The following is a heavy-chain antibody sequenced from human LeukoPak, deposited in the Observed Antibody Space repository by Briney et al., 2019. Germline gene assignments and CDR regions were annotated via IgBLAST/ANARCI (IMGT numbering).Heavy chain of an antibody. Sequence: SVKVSCKASGGTFSSYAISWVRQAPGQGLEWMGGIIPIFGTANYAQKFQGRVTITADKSTSTAYMELSSLRSEDTAVYYCARGTPQYLLFQHWGQGALVTVSS. V-gene: IGHV1-69*06. J-gene: IGHJ1*01. CDR2: IIPIFGTA. CDR3: ARGTPQYLLFQH. CDR1: GGTFSSYA. D-gene: IGHD1-14*01.